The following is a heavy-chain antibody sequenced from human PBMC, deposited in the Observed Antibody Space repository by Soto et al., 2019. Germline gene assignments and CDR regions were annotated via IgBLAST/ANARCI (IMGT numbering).Heavy chain of an antibody. J-gene: IGHJ5*02. CDR2: IHHSGST. CDR1: GDSISSSDW. Sequence: QVQLQESGPGLVKPSGTLSLTCAVSGDSISSSDWWTWVRQSPGEGLEWLGEIHHSGSTNYNPSLKSRVTMSVAKSKNQFSLKLISVTAADTAVYYCARDAGGGFDPWGQGTLITVSS. CDR3: ARDAGGGFDP. D-gene: IGHD1-26*01. V-gene: IGHV4-4*02.